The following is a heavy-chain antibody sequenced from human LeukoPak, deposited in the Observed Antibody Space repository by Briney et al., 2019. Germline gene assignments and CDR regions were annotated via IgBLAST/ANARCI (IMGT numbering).Heavy chain of an antibody. CDR2: ISAYNGNT. D-gene: IGHD3-10*01. CDR1: GYTFTSYG. J-gene: IGHJ4*02. Sequence: GASVKVSCKASGYTFTSYGISWVRQAPGQGLEWMGWISAYNGNTNYAQKLQGRVTMTTDTSTSTAYMELRSLRSDDTAVYYCARTGVLLRVRAPSLSDYFDYWGQGTLVTVSS. CDR3: ARTGVLLRVRAPSLSDYFDY. V-gene: IGHV1-18*01.